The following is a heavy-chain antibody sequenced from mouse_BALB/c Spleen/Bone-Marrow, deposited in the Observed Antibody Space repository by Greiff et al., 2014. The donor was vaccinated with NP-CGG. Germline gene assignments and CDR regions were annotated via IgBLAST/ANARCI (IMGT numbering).Heavy chain of an antibody. V-gene: IGHV3-1*02. Sequence: VQLQQSGPVLVKPSQSLSLTCTVTAYSITSGYGWHWIRQFPGNKLEWMGYIHYSGSTHYNPPLKSRISITRDTSKNQFFLQLNSVTTEDTATYYCAREARTTARFAYWGQGTLVTVSA. CDR2: IHYSGST. CDR1: AYSITSGYG. D-gene: IGHD1-2*01. J-gene: IGHJ3*01. CDR3: AREARTTARFAY.